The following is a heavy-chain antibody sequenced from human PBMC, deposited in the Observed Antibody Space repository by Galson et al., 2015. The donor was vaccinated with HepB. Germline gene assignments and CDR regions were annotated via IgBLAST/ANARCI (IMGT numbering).Heavy chain of an antibody. V-gene: IGHV3-11*06. CDR1: GFTFSDYF. CDR3: ARDRLYSSRAYGMDV. D-gene: IGHD6-13*01. Sequence: SLRLSCAASGFTFSDYFMSWIRQAPGKGLEWVSYISSSSSYTNYADSVKGRFTISRDNAKNSLYLQMNSLRAEDTAVYYCARDRLYSSRAYGMDVWGQGTTVTVSS. CDR2: ISSSSSYT. J-gene: IGHJ6*02.